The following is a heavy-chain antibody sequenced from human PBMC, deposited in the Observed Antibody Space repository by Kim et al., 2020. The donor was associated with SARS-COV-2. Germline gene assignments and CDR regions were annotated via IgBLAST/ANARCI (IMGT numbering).Heavy chain of an antibody. V-gene: IGHV3-30*07. D-gene: IGHD6-19*01. CDR3: VRFNTGYSSGWYGGYFDY. J-gene: IGHJ4*02. Sequence: KCRITISRDNSKNALYLQMNSLRAEDTAVYYCVRFNTGYSSGWYGGYFDYWGQGTLVTVSS.